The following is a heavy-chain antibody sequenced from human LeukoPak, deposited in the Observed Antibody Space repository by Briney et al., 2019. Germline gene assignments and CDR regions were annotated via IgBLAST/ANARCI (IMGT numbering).Heavy chain of an antibody. D-gene: IGHD1-14*01. Sequence: ASVKVSCKASGYTFTSYDINWVRQATGQGLEWMGWMNPNSGNTGYAQKFQGRVTVTRNTSISTAYMELSSLRSDDTAVYYCATELYYYYMDVWGKGTTVTVSS. J-gene: IGHJ6*03. V-gene: IGHV1-8*03. CDR3: ATELYYYYMDV. CDR2: MNPNSGNT. CDR1: GYTFTSYD.